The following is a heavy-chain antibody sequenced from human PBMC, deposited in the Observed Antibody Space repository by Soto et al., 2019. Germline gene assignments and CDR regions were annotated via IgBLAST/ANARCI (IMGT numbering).Heavy chain of an antibody. Sequence: QVQLVQSGAEVKKPGSSVKVSCKASGDTFSSYAISWVRQAPGQGLEWMGGIIPIFGTANYAQKFQGRVTITADESTSTAYMELSSLRSEDTAVYYCARDGGSSSSENFDYWGQGTLVTVSS. CDR3: ARDGGSSSSENFDY. CDR2: IIPIFGTA. CDR1: GDTFSSYA. D-gene: IGHD6-6*01. J-gene: IGHJ4*02. V-gene: IGHV1-69*01.